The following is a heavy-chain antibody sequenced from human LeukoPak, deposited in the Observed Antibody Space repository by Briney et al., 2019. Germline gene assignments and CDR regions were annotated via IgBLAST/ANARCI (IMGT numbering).Heavy chain of an antibody. J-gene: IGHJ4*02. CDR1: GFTVSSNY. Sequence: GGSLRLSCAASGFTVSSNYMSWVRQAPGQGLEWVSYISSGSSSVYYADSVKGRFTISRDNAKNSLYLQMNSLRAEDTAVYYCARPVDYNAGDYWGQGTLVTVSS. CDR3: ARPVDYNAGDY. CDR2: ISSGSSSV. D-gene: IGHD5-12*01. V-gene: IGHV3-48*04.